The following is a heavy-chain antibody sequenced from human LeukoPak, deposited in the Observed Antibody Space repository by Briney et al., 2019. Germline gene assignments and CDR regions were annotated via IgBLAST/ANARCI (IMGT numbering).Heavy chain of an antibody. J-gene: IGHJ4*02. V-gene: IGHV1-18*01. CDR3: ARDRYEVPAATTWAYY. CDR1: GYTFTSYG. CDR2: ISAYNGNT. D-gene: IGHD2-2*01. Sequence: GASVKVSCKASGYTFTSYGISWVRQAPGQGLEWMGWISAYNGNTNYAQKLQGRVTMTTDTSTSTAYMELRSLRSDDTAVYYCARDRYEVPAATTWAYYWGQGTLVTVSS.